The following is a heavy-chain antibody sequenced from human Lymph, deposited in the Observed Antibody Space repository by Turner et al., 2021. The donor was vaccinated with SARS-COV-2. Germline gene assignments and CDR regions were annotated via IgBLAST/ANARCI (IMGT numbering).Heavy chain of an antibody. CDR3: ARDVTGPLGY. J-gene: IGHJ4*02. CDR1: VGTFSSYA. CDR2: ISPMLNIA. D-gene: IGHD1-20*01. V-gene: IGHV1-69*10. Sequence: QVQLVQSGAAVKKPGSSVKVSCKASVGTFSSYAISWVRQAPGQGLEWMGGISPMLNIANDAQKFQGRVTITADKSTSTAYMELSSLRSEDTAVYYCARDVTGPLGYWGQGTLVTVSS.